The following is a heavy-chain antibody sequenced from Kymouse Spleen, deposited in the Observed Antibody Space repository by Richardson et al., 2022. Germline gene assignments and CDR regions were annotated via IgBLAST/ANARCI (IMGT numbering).Heavy chain of an antibody. J-gene: IGHJ4*02. Sequence: QLQLQESGPGLVKPSETLSLTCTVSGGSISSSSYYWGWIRQPPGKGLEWIGSIYYSGSTYYNPSLKSRVTISVDTSKNQFSLKLSSVTAADTAVYYCARHGYCTNGVCPLFDYWGQGTLVTVSS. CDR2: IYYSGST. V-gene: IGHV4-39*01. D-gene: IGHD2-8*01. CDR3: ARHGYCTNGVCPLFDY. CDR1: GGSISSSSYY.